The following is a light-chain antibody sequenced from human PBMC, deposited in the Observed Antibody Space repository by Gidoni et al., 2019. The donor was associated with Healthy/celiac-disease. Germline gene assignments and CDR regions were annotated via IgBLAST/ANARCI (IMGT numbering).Light chain of an antibody. CDR1: QSISSY. Sequence: DTQMTQSPSSLSASVGDRVTITCRASQSISSYLNWYQQKPGKAPKLLVYAASSLQSGVPSRFSGSGSGTDFTLTISSLQPEDFATYYCQQSYNTPRTFXQXTKVEIK. CDR3: QQSYNTPRT. J-gene: IGKJ1*01. V-gene: IGKV1-39*01. CDR2: AAS.